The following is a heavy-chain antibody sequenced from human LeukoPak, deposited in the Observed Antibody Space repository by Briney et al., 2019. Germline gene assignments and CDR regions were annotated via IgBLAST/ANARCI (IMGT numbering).Heavy chain of an antibody. CDR3: ARLGGGSYGKYYFDS. CDR1: GFTFSSYP. V-gene: IGHV3-21*01. J-gene: IGHJ4*02. CDR2: LTGVSDYI. D-gene: IGHD1-26*01. Sequence: PGSSLRLSCAASGFTFSSYPMEWVRQAPGKGLEWLSSLTGVSDYIYYAASVKGRFTISRDNAKSSLYLQMNSLRAEDTAVYYCARLGGGSYGKYYFDSWGQGTLVTVSS.